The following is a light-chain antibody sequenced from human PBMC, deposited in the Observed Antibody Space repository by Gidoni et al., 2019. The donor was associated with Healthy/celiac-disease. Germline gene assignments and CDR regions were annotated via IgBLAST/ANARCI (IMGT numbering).Light chain of an antibody. CDR1: QSSSSY. V-gene: IGKV1-39*01. Sequence: DIQMTQTPSSLSASVGDRVTITCRARQSSSSYLNWYQQNPGIAPKLLIYSASSLQSGVPSKFSGSGSGSVFTLTISSLQPADFATYSCQPSYSTPWTFGPWIKVELK. CDR3: QPSYSTPWT. CDR2: SAS. J-gene: IGKJ1*01.